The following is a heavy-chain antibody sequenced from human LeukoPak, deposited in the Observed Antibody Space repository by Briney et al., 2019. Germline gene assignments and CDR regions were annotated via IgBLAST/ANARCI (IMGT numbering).Heavy chain of an antibody. D-gene: IGHD1-26*01. Sequence: SETLSLTCVVYGGSFSGYYWTWIRQPPGKGLEWIAEINDGGRINYNPSLKSRVSISIDTSKNQFSLKLNSVTAADTAVYYCAGLRYSYAWHWDYWGQGTLVTVSS. J-gene: IGHJ4*02. CDR2: INDGGRI. CDR3: AGLRYSYAWHWDY. CDR1: GGSFSGYY. V-gene: IGHV4-34*01.